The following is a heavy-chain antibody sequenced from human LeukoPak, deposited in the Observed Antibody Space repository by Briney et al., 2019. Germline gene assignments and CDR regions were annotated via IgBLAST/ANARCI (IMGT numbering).Heavy chain of an antibody. CDR3: AKRHYDSSGQAEYYFDY. Sequence: GSLRLSCAASGFTFSSYAMSWVRQAPGKGLEWVSAISGSGGSTYYADSVKGRFTISRDNSKNTLYLQMNSLRAEDTAVYYCAKRHYDSSGQAEYYFDYWGQGTLVTVSS. D-gene: IGHD3-22*01. J-gene: IGHJ4*02. V-gene: IGHV3-23*01. CDR1: GFTFSSYA. CDR2: ISGSGGST.